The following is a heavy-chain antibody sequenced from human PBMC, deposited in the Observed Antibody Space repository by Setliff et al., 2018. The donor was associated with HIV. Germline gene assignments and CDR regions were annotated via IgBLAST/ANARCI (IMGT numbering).Heavy chain of an antibody. CDR1: GISINGYY. D-gene: IGHD3-3*01. CDR2: VSSIGNT. Sequence: PSETLSLTCSVSGISINGYYWSWIRQSPRTRLEWIGYVSSIGNTNYNPSLKSRVTISVDTSKNQFSLQLNSVTAADTAVYYCARHVLDYNFWSGYSTQNCFDYWGQGTLVTVSS. CDR3: ARHVLDYNFWSGYSTQNCFDY. V-gene: IGHV4-4*08. J-gene: IGHJ4*02.